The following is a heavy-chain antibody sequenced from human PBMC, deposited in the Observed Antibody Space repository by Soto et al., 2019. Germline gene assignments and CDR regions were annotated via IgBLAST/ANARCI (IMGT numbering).Heavy chain of an antibody. CDR2: MNPNSGNT. J-gene: IGHJ6*02. CDR3: ARGGAWGSGSYYPYLPYYYYYYGMDV. V-gene: IGHV1-8*01. Sequence: ASVKVSCKASGYTFTSYDINWVRQATGQGLEWMGWMNPNSGNTGYAQKFQGRVTMTRNTSISTAYMELSSLRSEDTAVYYCARGGAWGSGSYYPYLPYYYYYYGMDVWGQGTTVTVSS. CDR1: GYTFTSYD. D-gene: IGHD3-10*01.